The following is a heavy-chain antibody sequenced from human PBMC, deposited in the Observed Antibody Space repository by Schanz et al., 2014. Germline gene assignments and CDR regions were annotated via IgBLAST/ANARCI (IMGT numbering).Heavy chain of an antibody. CDR1: GFTFSSYA. J-gene: IGHJ5*01. CDR3: SKDKQGSRSDDS. V-gene: IGHV3-23*04. CDR2: MSGSGSTA. Sequence: EVQLVESGGGLVQPGGSLRLSCVASGFTFSSYAMSWVRQTPGKGLEWVSGMSGSGSTADYADSVKGRFTISRDNSKNTLYLEMNRLRVDDTAVYYCSKDKQGSRSDDSWGQGTLVTVSS. D-gene: IGHD2-15*01.